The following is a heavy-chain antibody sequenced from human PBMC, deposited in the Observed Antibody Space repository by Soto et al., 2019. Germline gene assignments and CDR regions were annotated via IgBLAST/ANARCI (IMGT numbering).Heavy chain of an antibody. CDR3: VKVFNWGDTGAFDI. J-gene: IGHJ3*02. CDR1: GFTFSSYA. Sequence: GGSLRLSCSASGFTFSSYAMHWVRQAPGKGLEYVSAISSNGGSTYYADSVKGRFTISRDNSKNTLYLQMSSLRAEDTAVYYCVKVFNWGDTGAFDIWGQGTMVTVSS. CDR2: ISSNGGST. D-gene: IGHD3-16*01. V-gene: IGHV3-64D*06.